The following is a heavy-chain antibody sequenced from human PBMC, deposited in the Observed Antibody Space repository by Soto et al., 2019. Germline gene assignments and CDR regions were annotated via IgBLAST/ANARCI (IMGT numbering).Heavy chain of an antibody. Sequence: PGGSLRLSCSASGFTFSNYGIHWVRQTPGKGLEYVSDISTNGDSKYYADSVKGRFTISRDNSKNTLYLQMSSLRTEDTAVYYYVKTPGYYYDSTDYYSVWGQGTLVTVSS. CDR3: VKTPGYYYDSTDYYSV. V-gene: IGHV3-64D*06. CDR1: GFTFSNYG. J-gene: IGHJ4*02. D-gene: IGHD3-22*01. CDR2: ISTNGDSK.